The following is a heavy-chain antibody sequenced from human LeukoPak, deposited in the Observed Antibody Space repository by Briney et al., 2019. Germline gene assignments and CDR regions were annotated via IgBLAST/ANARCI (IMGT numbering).Heavy chain of an antibody. J-gene: IGHJ4*02. CDR3: ASSIPAYDSSDYYLIDY. Sequence: SETLSLTCTVSGGSISSYYWSWIRQPPGKGLEWIGYIYYSGSTNYNPSLKSRVTISVDTSKNQFSLKLSSVTAADTAVYYRASSIPAYDSSDYYLIDYWGQGTLVTVSS. CDR1: GGSISSYY. V-gene: IGHV4-59*01. CDR2: IYYSGST. D-gene: IGHD3-22*01.